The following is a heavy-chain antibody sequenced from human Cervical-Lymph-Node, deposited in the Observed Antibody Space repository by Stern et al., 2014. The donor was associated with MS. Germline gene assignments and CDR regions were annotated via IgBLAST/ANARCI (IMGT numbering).Heavy chain of an antibody. V-gene: IGHV3-13*05. Sequence: EVQLVESGGGLVQPGGSLRLSCAASGFTFSSYDMHWVRQATGKGLEWVSGIGTAGEPDYVVSVKGRFTISRENAKNSVYLKMNSLRAGDTAVYYCARGLYYSYGMDVWGQGTTVTVSS. J-gene: IGHJ6*02. CDR2: IGTAGEP. CDR3: ARGLYYSYGMDV. CDR1: GFTFSSYD.